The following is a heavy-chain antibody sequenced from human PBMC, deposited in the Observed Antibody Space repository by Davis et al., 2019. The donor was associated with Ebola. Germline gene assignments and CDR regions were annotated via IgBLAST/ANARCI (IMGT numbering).Heavy chain of an antibody. D-gene: IGHD3-16*02. Sequence: GGSLRLSCAASGFTFSSYWMSWVRQAPGKGLEWVANIKQDGSEKYYVDSVKGRFTISRDNAKNSLYLQMNSLRAEDTAVYYCARDNYDYIWGSYRVYFDYWGQGTLVTVSS. CDR1: GFTFSSYW. CDR3: ARDNYDYIWGSYRVYFDY. V-gene: IGHV3-7*01. J-gene: IGHJ4*02. CDR2: IKQDGSEK.